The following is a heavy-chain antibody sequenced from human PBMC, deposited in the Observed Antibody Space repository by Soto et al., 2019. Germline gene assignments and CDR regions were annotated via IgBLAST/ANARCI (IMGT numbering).Heavy chain of an antibody. Sequence: QVQLQESGPGLVKPSETLSLTCSVPGGSIRSHNWSWIRQPPGKGLEWIGCMYYSAMTEYNPSLKSRVTISADTSNNKVSLRLTSLTAADTAVYYCARHLFDSWKGYPYYYDMDVWGKGTAVTVSS. CDR3: ARHLFDSWKGYPYYYDMDV. CDR2: MYYSAMT. V-gene: IGHV4-59*08. J-gene: IGHJ6*03. D-gene: IGHD3-3*01. CDR1: GGSIRSHN.